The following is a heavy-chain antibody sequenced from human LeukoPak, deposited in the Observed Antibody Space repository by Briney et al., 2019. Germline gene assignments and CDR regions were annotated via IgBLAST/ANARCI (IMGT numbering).Heavy chain of an antibody. D-gene: IGHD1-1*01. Sequence: SETLSLTCTVSGGSISSGDYYWSWIRQPLGKGLEWIGYIYYSGSTYYNPSLKSRVTISVDTSKNQFSLKLSSVTAADTAVYYCARGRWKGPSYFDYWGQGTLVTVSS. J-gene: IGHJ4*02. CDR3: ARGRWKGPSYFDY. CDR1: GGSISSGDYY. V-gene: IGHV4-30-4*01. CDR2: IYYSGST.